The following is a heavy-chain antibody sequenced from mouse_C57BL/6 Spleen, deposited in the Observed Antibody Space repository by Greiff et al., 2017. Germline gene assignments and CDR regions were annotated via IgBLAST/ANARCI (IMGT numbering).Heavy chain of an antibody. V-gene: IGHV1-61*01. CDR1: GYTFTSYW. CDR3: ARDFEGYFDY. CDR2: IYPSDSET. Sequence: VQLQQLGAELVRPGSSVKLSCKASGYTFTSYWMDWVKQRPGQGLEWIGNIYPSDSETHYNQKFKDKATLTVDKSSSTAYMQLSSLTSEDSAVYYCARDFEGYFDYWGQGTTLTVSS. J-gene: IGHJ2*01.